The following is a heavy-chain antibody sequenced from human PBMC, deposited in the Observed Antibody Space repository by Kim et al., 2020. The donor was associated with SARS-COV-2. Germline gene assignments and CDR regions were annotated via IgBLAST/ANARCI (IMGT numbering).Heavy chain of an antibody. J-gene: IGHJ4*02. D-gene: IGHD3-10*01. CDR3: AKETEGEWFGDLPYYFDY. Sequence: VKGRFIISRDNSKNALYLQMNRLRTEDTALYYCAKETEGEWFGDLPYYFDYWGQGTLVTVSS. V-gene: IGHV3-43*01.